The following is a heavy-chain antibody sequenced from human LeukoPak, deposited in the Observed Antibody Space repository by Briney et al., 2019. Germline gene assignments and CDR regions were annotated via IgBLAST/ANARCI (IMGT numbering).Heavy chain of an antibody. CDR1: GVTFSRYA. CDR3: ADWNYVDY. D-gene: IGHD1-7*01. V-gene: IGHV3-23*01. Sequence: PGGSLRLSCAASGVTFSRYAMSWVRQAPGKGLEWVSQIGGRGGGTTFYADSVKRRFTISRDDTKNTLYQQMNRLRADDTSVYYCADWNYVDYWGQGTLVTVSS. J-gene: IGHJ4*02. CDR2: IGGRGGGTT.